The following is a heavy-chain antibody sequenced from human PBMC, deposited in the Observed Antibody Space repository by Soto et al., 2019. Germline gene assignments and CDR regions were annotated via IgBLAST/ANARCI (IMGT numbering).Heavy chain of an antibody. CDR2: IYSGGST. J-gene: IGHJ6*02. CDR1: GFTVSSNY. D-gene: IGHD3-16*01. CDR3: ARDGWGIDYGMDV. Sequence: PGGSLRLSCAASGFTVSSNYMSWVRQAPGKGLEWVSVIYSGGSTYYADSVKGRFTISRDNSKNTLYLQMNSLRAEDTAVYYCARDGWGIDYGMDVWGQGTTVTVSS. V-gene: IGHV3-66*01.